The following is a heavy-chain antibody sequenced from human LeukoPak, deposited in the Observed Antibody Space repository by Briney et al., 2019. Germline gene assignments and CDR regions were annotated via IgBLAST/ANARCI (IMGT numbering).Heavy chain of an antibody. Sequence: GGSLRLSCAASGFTFSSYAMHWVRQAPGKGLEWVAVISYDGSNKYYADSVKGRFTISRDNSKNTLYLQMNSLRAEDTAVYCCARATLGFDPWGQGTLVTVSS. CDR3: ARATLGFDP. CDR2: ISYDGSNK. CDR1: GFTFSSYA. V-gene: IGHV3-30*04. J-gene: IGHJ5*02.